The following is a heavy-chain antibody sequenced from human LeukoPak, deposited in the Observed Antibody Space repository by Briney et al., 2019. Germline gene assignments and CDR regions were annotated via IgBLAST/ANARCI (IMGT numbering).Heavy chain of an antibody. J-gene: IGHJ4*02. D-gene: IGHD3-9*01. V-gene: IGHV3-23*01. CDR1: GFTFSSYA. Sequence: GGSLRLSCAASGFTFSSYAMSWVRQAPGKGLEWVSGISSGGANTYYADSVRGRLTISRDNSKNTLYLQMHSLRADDMAVYFCAKDSRLLITYFDYWGQGTLVTVSS. CDR2: ISSGGANT. CDR3: AKDSRLLITYFDY.